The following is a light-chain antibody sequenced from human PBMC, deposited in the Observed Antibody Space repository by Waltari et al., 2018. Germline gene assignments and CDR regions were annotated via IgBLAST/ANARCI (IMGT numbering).Light chain of an antibody. J-gene: IGLJ2*01. CDR1: SSDVGVYNY. V-gene: IGLV2-23*02. Sequence: QSALTQPASVSGSPGQSITISCTGTSSDVGVYNYVSWYQQHPVKAPKLMIYDVTKRPSGVSDRFSGSKSGNTASLTISGLQAEDEADYYCCSYAGSSTLVFGGGTKLTVL. CDR3: CSYAGSSTLV. CDR2: DVT.